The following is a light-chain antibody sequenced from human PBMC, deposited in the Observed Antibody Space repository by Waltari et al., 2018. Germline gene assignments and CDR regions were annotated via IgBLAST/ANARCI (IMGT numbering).Light chain of an antibody. CDR1: QSLTKRY. V-gene: IGKV3-20*01. Sequence: VLTQSPGTLSLSPGERVTLSCRASQSLTKRYLAWYQQKPGPAPRLRMYGASLRADCIPDRFSGSGSGTDFTLTISRLEPEDFAVYYCQQYGSSILYTFGQGTKLEIK. CDR3: QQYGSSILYT. CDR2: GAS. J-gene: IGKJ2*01.